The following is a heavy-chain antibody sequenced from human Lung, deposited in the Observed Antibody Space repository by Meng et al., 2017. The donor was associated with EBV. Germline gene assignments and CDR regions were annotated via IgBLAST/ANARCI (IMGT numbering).Heavy chain of an antibody. CDR3: AGDRNWNDGNYFDS. J-gene: IGHJ4*02. CDR1: VFTFSNYR. Sequence: VERVACGGGVGLPGKCLRVACAASVFTFSNYRMHWVRQAPGKGLEWVALIWFDGSKKYFGDAVKGRFTISRDNSKNTLYLQMNSLRVEDTAVYFCAGDRNWNDGNYFDSWGQGTLVTVSS. D-gene: IGHD1-1*01. CDR2: IWFDGSKK. V-gene: IGHV3-33*01.